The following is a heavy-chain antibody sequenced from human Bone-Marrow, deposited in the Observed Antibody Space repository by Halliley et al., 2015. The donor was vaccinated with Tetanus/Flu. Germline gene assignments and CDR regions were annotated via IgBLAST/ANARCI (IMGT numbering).Heavy chain of an antibody. CDR3: ARAGGRILEWLTYYFDY. CDR2: IYNTGIT. Sequence: TLSLTCAVSDYSISSGYPWGWIRQPPGKGPEWIGNIYNTGITYSNPSLKSRVTISVDTSKNQFSLKLYSVTATDTAVYYCARAGGRILEWLTYYFDYWGQGTLVTVSS. D-gene: IGHD3-3*01. V-gene: IGHV4-38-2*01. CDR1: DYSISSGYP. J-gene: IGHJ4*02.